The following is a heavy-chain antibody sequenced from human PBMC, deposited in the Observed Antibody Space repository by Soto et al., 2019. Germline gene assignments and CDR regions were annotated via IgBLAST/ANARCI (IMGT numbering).Heavy chain of an antibody. D-gene: IGHD2-8*01. Sequence: GGSLRLSCAASGFTFSSYWMSWVRQAPGKGLEWVANIKQDGSEKYYVDSVKGRFTISRDNAKNSLYLQMNSLRAEETAVYYCARVIVLMVYATPTDDAFDIWGQGTMVTVSS. CDR1: GFTFSSYW. J-gene: IGHJ3*02. CDR3: ARVIVLMVYATPTDDAFDI. V-gene: IGHV3-7*01. CDR2: IKQDGSEK.